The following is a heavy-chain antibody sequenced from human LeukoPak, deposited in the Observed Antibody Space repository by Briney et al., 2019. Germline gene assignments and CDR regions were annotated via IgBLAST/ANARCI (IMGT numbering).Heavy chain of an antibody. V-gene: IGHV4-39*07. CDR2: IYYSGST. Sequence: SETLSLTCTVSGGSISNSNYYWGWIRQPPGQGLEWIGNIYYSGSTYYNPSLRSRVTISVDTSKNQFSLKLSSVTAADAAVYYCARSPLGHAFDIWGQGTMVTVSS. CDR3: ARSPLGHAFDI. CDR1: GGSISNSNYY. J-gene: IGHJ3*02.